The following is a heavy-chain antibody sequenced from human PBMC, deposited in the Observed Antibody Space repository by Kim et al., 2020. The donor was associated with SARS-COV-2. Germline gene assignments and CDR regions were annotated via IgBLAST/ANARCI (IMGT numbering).Heavy chain of an antibody. CDR1: GYSFTDFA. D-gene: IGHD4-17*01. V-gene: IGHV1-3*03. CDR3: ARDDGNDRCLNL. Sequence: ASVKVSCKASGYSFTDFAIHWLRRAPGEGLEWLGSLNPATGYTEYSRDFQGRVDFTRDTYATTAYMQLASLSSQDTATYFCARDDGNDRCLNLWGQGSLVTVSS. J-gene: IGHJ5*02. CDR2: LNPATGYT.